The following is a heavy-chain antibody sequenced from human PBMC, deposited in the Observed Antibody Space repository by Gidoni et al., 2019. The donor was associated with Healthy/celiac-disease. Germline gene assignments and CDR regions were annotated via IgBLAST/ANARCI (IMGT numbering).Heavy chain of an antibody. D-gene: IGHD3-22*01. CDR3: ARDYGGELIVVVTNWFDP. J-gene: IGHJ5*02. Sequence: VRQAPGKGLEWVAVISYDGSNKYYADSVKGRFTISRDNSKNTLYLQMNSLRAEDTAVYYCARDYGGELIVVVTNWFDPWGQGTLVTVSS. CDR2: ISYDGSNK. V-gene: IGHV3-30*01.